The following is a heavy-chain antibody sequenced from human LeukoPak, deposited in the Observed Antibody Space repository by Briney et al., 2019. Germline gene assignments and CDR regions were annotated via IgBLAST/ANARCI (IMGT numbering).Heavy chain of an antibody. J-gene: IGHJ4*02. CDR1: GGSFSGYY. V-gene: IGHV4-34*01. Sequence: SETLSLTCAVYGGSFSGYYWSWIRQPPGKGLEWIGEINHSGSTNYNPSLKSRVTISVDTSKNQFSLKLSSVTAADTAVYYCAKDHGTMVRGVIISSLYFDYWGQGTLVTVSS. CDR2: INHSGST. CDR3: AKDHGTMVRGVIISSLYFDY. D-gene: IGHD3-10*01.